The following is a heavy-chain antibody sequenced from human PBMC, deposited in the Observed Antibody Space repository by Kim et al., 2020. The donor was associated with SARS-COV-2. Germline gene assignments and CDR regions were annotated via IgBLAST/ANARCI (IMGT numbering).Heavy chain of an antibody. V-gene: IGHV1-69*06. D-gene: IGHD1-26*01. J-gene: IGHJ4*02. CDR3: ASSTSGSYSPFDY. Sequence: SVKVSCKASGGTFSSYAISWVRQAPGQGLEWMGGIIPIFGTANYAQKFQGRVTITADKSTSTAYMELSSLRSEDTAVYYCASSTSGSYSPFDYWGQGTLVTVSS. CDR1: GGTFSSYA. CDR2: IIPIFGTA.